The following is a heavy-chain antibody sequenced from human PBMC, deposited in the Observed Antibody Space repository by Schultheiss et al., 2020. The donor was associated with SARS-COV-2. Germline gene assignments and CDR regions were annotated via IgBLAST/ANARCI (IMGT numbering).Heavy chain of an antibody. CDR1: RYTFTKYF. CDR3: ARGSSGYCSGGSCYWYFDL. Sequence: ASVKVSCQASRYTFTKYFTQWVRQGPGQGLEWMGWISAYNGNTNYAQKLQGRVTMTTDTSISTAYMELSSLRSEDTAVYYCARGSSGYCSGGSCYWYFDLWGRGTLVTVSS. V-gene: IGHV1-18*04. CDR2: ISAYNGNT. J-gene: IGHJ2*01. D-gene: IGHD2-15*01.